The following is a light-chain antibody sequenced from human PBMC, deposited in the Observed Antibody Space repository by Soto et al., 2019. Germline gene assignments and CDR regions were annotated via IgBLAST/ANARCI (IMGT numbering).Light chain of an antibody. V-gene: IGLV4-69*01. CDR1: SGHSSYA. Sequence: QSVLTQSPSASASLGASVKLTCTLSSGHSSYAIAWHQQQPEKGPRYLMKLNSDGSHSKGDGIPDRFSGSSSGAESYLTISSLQSEDEADYYCQTWGTGIQVFGGGTKVTVL. CDR3: QTWGTGIQV. J-gene: IGLJ3*02. CDR2: LNSDGSH.